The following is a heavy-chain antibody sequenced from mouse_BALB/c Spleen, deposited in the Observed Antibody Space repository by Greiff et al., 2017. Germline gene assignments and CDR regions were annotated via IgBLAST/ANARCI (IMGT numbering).Heavy chain of an antibody. V-gene: IGHV1-7*01. CDR3: ARIYYGYDDQAWFAY. Sequence: VKLMESGAELAKPGASVKMSCKASGYTFTSYWMHWVKQRPGQGLEWIGYINPSTGYTEYNQKFKDKATLTADKSSSTAYMQLSSLTSEDSAVYYCARIYYGYDDQAWFAYWGQGTLVTVPA. J-gene: IGHJ3*01. D-gene: IGHD2-2*01. CDR1: GYTFTSYW. CDR2: INPSTGYT.